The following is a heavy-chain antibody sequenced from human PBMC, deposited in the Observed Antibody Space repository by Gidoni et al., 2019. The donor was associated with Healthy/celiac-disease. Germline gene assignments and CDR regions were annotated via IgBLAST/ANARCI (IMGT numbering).Heavy chain of an antibody. CDR1: GYSFTSYW. J-gene: IGHJ6*02. CDR3: ARQVGPGIAVAEGMDV. V-gene: IGHV5-51*01. CDR2: IYPGDSDT. D-gene: IGHD6-19*01. Sequence: VQLAQSGAAVKKPGESLKISCKGSGYSFTSYWIGRVRQMPGKGLEWMGIIYPGDSDTKYSPSFQGQATISADKSISTAYLQWSSLKASDTAMYYCARQVGPGIAVAEGMDVWGQGTTVTVSS.